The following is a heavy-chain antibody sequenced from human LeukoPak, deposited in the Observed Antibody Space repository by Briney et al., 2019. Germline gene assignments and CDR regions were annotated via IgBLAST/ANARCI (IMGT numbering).Heavy chain of an antibody. CDR1: GYSITSSSW. Sequence: SDTLSLTCAVSGYSITSSSWWGWIRQPPGKGLEWIGYIYHSGTTYYNPSLQSRVTMSVDTSKNQFSLKLSSVTAVDTAVYYCGKKENVYYYFDYGGQGPLVTVSS. CDR3: GKKENVYYYFDY. V-gene: IGHV4-28*01. D-gene: IGHD3-10*01. J-gene: IGHJ4*02. CDR2: IYHSGTT.